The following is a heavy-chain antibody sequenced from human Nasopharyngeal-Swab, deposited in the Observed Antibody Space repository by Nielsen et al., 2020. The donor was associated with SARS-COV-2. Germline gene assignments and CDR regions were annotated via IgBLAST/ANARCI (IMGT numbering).Heavy chain of an antibody. D-gene: IGHD2-21*02. CDR3: ARESVVTGMDDAPDI. J-gene: IGHJ3*02. V-gene: IGHV3-7*04. CDR2: IRQEAREQ. Sequence: GGSLRLSCAASGFPFRNHYMTWVRQPPGKGLEWVANIRQEAREQFYVDSVKGRFTISRDNAKNSVFLQMNSLRSEDTAVYYCARESVVTGMDDAPDIWGRGTMVTVSS. CDR1: GFPFRNHY.